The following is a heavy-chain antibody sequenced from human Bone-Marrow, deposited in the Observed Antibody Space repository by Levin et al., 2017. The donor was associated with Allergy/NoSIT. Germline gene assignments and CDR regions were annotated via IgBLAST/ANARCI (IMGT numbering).Heavy chain of an antibody. CDR2: IYYSGST. CDR1: GGSISSGGYY. CDR3: AREQQLTSALDV. V-gene: IGHV4-31*03. D-gene: IGHD6-13*01. J-gene: IGHJ6*04. Sequence: SETLSLTCTVSGGSISSGGYYWSWIRQHPGKGLEWIGYIYYSGSTYYNPSLKSRVTISVDTSKNQFSLKLSSVTAADTAVYYCAREQQLTSALDVWGKGTTVTVSS.